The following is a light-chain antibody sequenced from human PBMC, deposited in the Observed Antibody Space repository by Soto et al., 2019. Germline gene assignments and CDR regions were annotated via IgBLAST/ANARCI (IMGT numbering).Light chain of an antibody. CDR2: RNN. V-gene: IGLV1-47*01. Sequence: QSVLTQPPSVSGTPGQRVTISCSGSSSNIGSNYVYWYQQLPGTAPKLLIYRNNQRPSGVPDRFSGSKSGTSASLAISGLRSEDEAYYYCAAWDDSLSGVVFGGGTKLTFL. CDR3: AAWDDSLSGVV. CDR1: SSNIGSNY. J-gene: IGLJ2*01.